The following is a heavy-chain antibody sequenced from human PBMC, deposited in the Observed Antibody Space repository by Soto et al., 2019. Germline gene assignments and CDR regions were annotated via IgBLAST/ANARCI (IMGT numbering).Heavy chain of an antibody. D-gene: IGHD6-19*01. CDR2: IVVGSGNT. J-gene: IGHJ3*02. CDR3: AADSEMAGIDAFDI. V-gene: IGHV1-58*01. Sequence: SVKVSCKASGLTFTSSAVQWVRQARGQRLEWIGWIVVGSGNTNYAQKFQERVTITRDMSTSTAYMELSSLRSEDTAVYYCAADSEMAGIDAFDIWGQGTMVTVSS. CDR1: GLTFTSSA.